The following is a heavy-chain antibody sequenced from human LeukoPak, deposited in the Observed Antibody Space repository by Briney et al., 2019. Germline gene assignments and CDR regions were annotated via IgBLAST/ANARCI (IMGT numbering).Heavy chain of an antibody. CDR3: AKYTVTTPDY. CDR1: GFTFDDYA. J-gene: IGHJ4*02. D-gene: IGHD4-17*01. Sequence: PGRSLRLSCAASGFTFDDYAMSWVRQAPGKGLEWVSAISGSGYSTYYADSVKGRFTISRDNSKNTLYLQMNSLRAEDTAVYYCAKYTVTTPDYWGQGTLVTVSS. V-gene: IGHV3-23*01. CDR2: ISGSGYST.